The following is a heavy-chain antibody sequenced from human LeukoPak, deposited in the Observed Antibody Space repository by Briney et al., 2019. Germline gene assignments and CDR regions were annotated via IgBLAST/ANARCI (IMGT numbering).Heavy chain of an antibody. CDR2: INHSGST. CDR3: ARSRLVSSSWYSRDNWFDP. V-gene: IGHV4-34*01. CDR1: GGSFSGYY. J-gene: IGHJ5*02. Sequence: SETLSLTCAVYGGSFSGYYWSWIRQPPGKGLEWIGEINHSGSTNYNPSLKSRVTISVDTSKNQFSLKLSSVTAADTAVYYCARSRLVSSSWYSRDNWFDPWGQGTLVTVSS. D-gene: IGHD6-13*01.